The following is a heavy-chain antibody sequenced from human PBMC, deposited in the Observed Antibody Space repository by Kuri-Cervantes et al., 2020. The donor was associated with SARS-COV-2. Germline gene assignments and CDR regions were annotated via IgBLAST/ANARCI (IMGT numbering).Heavy chain of an antibody. D-gene: IGHD1-26*01. CDR1: GGSFSDYY. CDR2: ISHSGST. Sequence: SETLSLTCAVYGGSFSDYYWSWIRQPPGKGLEWIGEISHSGSTKYNPSLKSRVTISVDTSKNQFSLKLSSVTAADTAVYYCASQKDGWELGWFDPWGQGTLVTVSS. CDR3: ASQKDGWELGWFDP. J-gene: IGHJ5*02. V-gene: IGHV4-34*01.